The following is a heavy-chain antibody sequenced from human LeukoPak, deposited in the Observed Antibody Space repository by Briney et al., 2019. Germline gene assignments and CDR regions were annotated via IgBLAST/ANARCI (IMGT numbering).Heavy chain of an antibody. CDR3: ARANGDWPVDY. V-gene: IGHV3-53*01. CDR2: IYSGGST. Sequence: PGGSLRLSCAASGFTVSSNYMSWVRQAPGKGLEWVSVIYSGGSTYYADSVKGRFTISRENAKNSLYLQMNSLRAGDTAVYYCARANGDWPVDYWGQGTLVTVSS. D-gene: IGHD3/OR15-3a*01. J-gene: IGHJ4*02. CDR1: GFTVSSNY.